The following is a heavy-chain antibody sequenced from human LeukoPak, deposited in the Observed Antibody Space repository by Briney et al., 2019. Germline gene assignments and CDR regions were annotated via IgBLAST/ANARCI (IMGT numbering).Heavy chain of an antibody. Sequence: GASAKVSCKASGYTFTSYDINWVRQATGQGLEWIGWMNPNSGNTGYAQKFQGRVTMTRNTSISTAYMELSSLRSEDTAVYYCARGRAAAGTIRWFDPWGQGTLVTVSS. V-gene: IGHV1-8*01. CDR1: GYTFTSYD. CDR3: ARGRAAAGTIRWFDP. J-gene: IGHJ5*02. D-gene: IGHD6-13*01. CDR2: MNPNSGNT.